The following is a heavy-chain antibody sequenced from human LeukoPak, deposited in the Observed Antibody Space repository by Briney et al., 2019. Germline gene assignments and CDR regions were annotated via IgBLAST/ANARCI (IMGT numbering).Heavy chain of an antibody. CDR1: GFTFDDYA. V-gene: IGHV3-9*01. CDR2: ISWNSGTI. CDR3: AKDGHSSSPSFFDY. Sequence: PGRSLRLSCAASGFTFDDYAMHWVRQAPGKGLEWVSGISWNSGTIGYADSVKGRFTISRDNAKNSLYLQMNSLRAEDTAVYYCAKDGHSSSPSFFDYWGQGTLVTVSS. J-gene: IGHJ4*02. D-gene: IGHD6-6*01.